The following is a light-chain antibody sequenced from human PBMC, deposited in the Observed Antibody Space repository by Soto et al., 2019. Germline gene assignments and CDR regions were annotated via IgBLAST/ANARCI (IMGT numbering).Light chain of an antibody. J-gene: IGKJ1*01. V-gene: IGKV3-20*01. Sequence: EIVLTKSPGTLSLSPGERATLSCRASHTINNKYLAWYQQEPGQAPRLLIHGVSIRATGIPDRFSGSGSGTDFTLTISRLEPEEFAVYYCQLYSGSPWTFGQGTKVEIK. CDR1: HTINNKY. CDR2: GVS. CDR3: QLYSGSPWT.